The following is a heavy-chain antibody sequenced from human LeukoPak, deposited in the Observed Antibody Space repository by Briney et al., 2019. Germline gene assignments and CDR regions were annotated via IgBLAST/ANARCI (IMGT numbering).Heavy chain of an antibody. CDR3: ARGYDILTGYDY. CDR1: GYTFSSYG. J-gene: IGHJ4*02. Sequence: GGSLRLSCAASGYTFSSYGMHWVRQAPGKGLEWVAVISYDRSNKYYADSVKGRFTISRDNSKNTLYLQMNSLRAEDTAVYYCARGYDILTGYDYWGQGTLVTVSS. D-gene: IGHD3-9*01. CDR2: ISYDRSNK. V-gene: IGHV3-33*05.